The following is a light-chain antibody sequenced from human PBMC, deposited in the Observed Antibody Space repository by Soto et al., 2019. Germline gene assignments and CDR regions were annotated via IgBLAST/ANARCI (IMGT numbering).Light chain of an antibody. CDR1: SSDVGGYEY. V-gene: IGLV2-14*01. CDR2: EVS. CDR3: SSYTSSSARV. J-gene: IGLJ1*01. Sequence: QPASVSGSPGQSITISCTGTSSDVGGYEYVSWYQQHPGKAPKVMIYEVSRRPSGVSSRFSGSKSGNTASLTISGLQADAEADYYCSSYTSSSARVFGTGTKLTVL.